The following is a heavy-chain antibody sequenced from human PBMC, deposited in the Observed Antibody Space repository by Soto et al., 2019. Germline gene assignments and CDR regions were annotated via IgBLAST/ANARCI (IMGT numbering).Heavy chain of an antibody. V-gene: IGHV3-23*01. D-gene: IGHD2-8*01. CDR3: ARILVLMVYAPYYFDY. CDR2: ISGSGGST. CDR1: GSTFSSYA. J-gene: IGHJ4*02. Sequence: PGGSLRLSCAASGSTFSSYAMSWVRQAPGKGLEWVSAISGSGGSTYYADSVKGRFTISRDNSKNTLYLQMNSLRAEDTAVYYCARILVLMVYAPYYFDYWGQGTLVTVSS.